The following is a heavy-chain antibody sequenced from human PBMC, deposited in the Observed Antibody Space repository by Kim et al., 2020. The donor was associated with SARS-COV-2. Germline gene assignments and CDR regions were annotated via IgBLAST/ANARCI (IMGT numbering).Heavy chain of an antibody. D-gene: IGHD1-26*01. J-gene: IGHJ4*02. CDR1: GGSISSGGYY. V-gene: IGHV4-31*03. Sequence: SETLSLTCTVSGGSISSGGYYCSWIRQHPGKGLEWIGYIYYSGSTYYNPALKSRVTIAVDTSKNKFSLKLSAVTAADTAVYYCAREGMGATFDYWGQETLITVSS. CDR2: IYYSGST. CDR3: AREGMGATFDY.